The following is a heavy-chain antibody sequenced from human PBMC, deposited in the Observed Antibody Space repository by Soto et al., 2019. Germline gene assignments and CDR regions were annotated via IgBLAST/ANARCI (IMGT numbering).Heavy chain of an antibody. CDR2: MYYSGSS. V-gene: IGHV4-39*01. D-gene: IGHD4-4*01. Sequence: QLQLQESGPGLVKPSETLSLTCSVSGGSISSRTFWWAWIRQPPGKGLEWIGDMYYSGSSYSSPSLKSRVTLAVDTSKNQLSLKLNSVTAADTAVYYCARHPRDDYNYGGSGIFDYWGQGTLGTVSS. CDR3: ARHPRDDYNYGGSGIFDY. J-gene: IGHJ4*02. CDR1: GGSISSRTFW.